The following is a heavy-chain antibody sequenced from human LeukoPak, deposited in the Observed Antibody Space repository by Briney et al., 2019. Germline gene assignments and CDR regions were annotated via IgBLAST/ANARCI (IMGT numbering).Heavy chain of an antibody. CDR3: AANSADYNTLGSSYKV. J-gene: IGHJ4*02. V-gene: IGHV4-39*02. CDR1: SASISSSPYY. Sequence: SETLSLTCTVSSASISSSPYYWGWIRQSPGKGLEWIGSISYSGTTYYNPSLKSRVTISVDTSKNHFSLKRSSVTAADTAVYYCAANSADYNTLGSSYKVWGQGTLATVSS. CDR2: ISYSGTT. D-gene: IGHD3-10*01.